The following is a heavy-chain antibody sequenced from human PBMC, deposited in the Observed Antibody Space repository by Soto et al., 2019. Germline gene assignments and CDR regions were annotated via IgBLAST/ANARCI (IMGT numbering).Heavy chain of an antibody. J-gene: IGHJ4*02. D-gene: IGHD2-21*01. CDR3: ARGRTVRDHDDFDL. Sequence: GGSLRLSCAASGFTFSSYSMHWVRQAPGKGLEWVAAMSYNGNSKYFADSVKGRFTISRDNSKNTLSLQMNSLGAEDSAVYYCARGRTVRDHDDFDLWGQGTLVTVSS. CDR1: GFTFSSYS. CDR2: MSYNGNSK. V-gene: IGHV3-30-3*01.